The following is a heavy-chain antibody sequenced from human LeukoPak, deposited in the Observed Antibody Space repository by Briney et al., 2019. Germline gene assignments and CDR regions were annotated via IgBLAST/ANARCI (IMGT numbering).Heavy chain of an antibody. Sequence: ASVKVSCKASGYTFTGYFMHWVRQAPGQGLDWMGWINPNTGGTKYAQRFQGRVTMTRDTSIGTAYMELSTVTSDDTAVYFCARVHATGYFSLDLGYWGQGTLVTVSS. CDR3: ARVHATGYFSLDLGY. J-gene: IGHJ4*02. D-gene: IGHD3-9*01. CDR2: INPNTGGT. CDR1: GYTFTGYF. V-gene: IGHV1-2*02.